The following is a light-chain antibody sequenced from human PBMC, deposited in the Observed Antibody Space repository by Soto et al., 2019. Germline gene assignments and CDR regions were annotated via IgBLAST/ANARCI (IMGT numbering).Light chain of an antibody. CDR3: QQYNSFIT. J-gene: IGKJ4*01. CDR2: KAS. V-gene: IGKV1-5*03. CDR1: QSISSW. Sequence: DIQMTQSPSTLSASVGDRVTITCRASQSISSWLAWYQQKPGKAPKLLIYKASSLESGFPSRFSGSGSGTEFTLTISSLQPDDFATYYCQQYNSFITFGGGTKVEIK.